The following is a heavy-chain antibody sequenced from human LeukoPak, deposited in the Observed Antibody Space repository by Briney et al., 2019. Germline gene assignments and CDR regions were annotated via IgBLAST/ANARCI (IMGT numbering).Heavy chain of an antibody. Sequence: SETLSFTCTVSGGSISSYYWSWIRQPPGKGLEWIGYIYYSGSTNYNPSLKSRVTISVDTFKNQFSLKLSSVTAADTAVYYCARVRDYDSSFDYWGQGTLVTVSS. V-gene: IGHV4-59*01. CDR2: IYYSGST. CDR1: GGSISSYY. D-gene: IGHD3-3*01. CDR3: ARVRDYDSSFDY. J-gene: IGHJ4*02.